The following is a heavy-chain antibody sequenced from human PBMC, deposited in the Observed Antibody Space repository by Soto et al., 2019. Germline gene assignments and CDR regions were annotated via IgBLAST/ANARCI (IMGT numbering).Heavy chain of an antibody. V-gene: IGHV1-69*13. D-gene: IGHD5-18*01. J-gene: IGHJ6*02. Sequence: SVKVSCKASGGTFSSYAISWVRQAPGQGLEWMGGIIPIFGTANYAQKFQGRVTITADESTSTAYMELSSLRSEDTAVYYCARRGYSYGYYYYGMDVWGQGTTVTVS. CDR3: ARRGYSYGYYYYGMDV. CDR2: IIPIFGTA. CDR1: GGTFSSYA.